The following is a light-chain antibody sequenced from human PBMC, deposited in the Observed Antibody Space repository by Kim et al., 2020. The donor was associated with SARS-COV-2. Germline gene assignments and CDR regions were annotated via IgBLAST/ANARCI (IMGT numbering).Light chain of an antibody. Sequence: SPGERATLSCRASRSVNNRYLAWYQLPAGQPPRLLIFGASSRSAFIPDWFAGSASGTDFTLTISRLEPEDVAVYYCQQYGDSLLTFGQGTRLEIK. CDR3: QQYGDSLLT. CDR2: GAS. CDR1: RSVNNRY. V-gene: IGKV3-20*01. J-gene: IGKJ5*01.